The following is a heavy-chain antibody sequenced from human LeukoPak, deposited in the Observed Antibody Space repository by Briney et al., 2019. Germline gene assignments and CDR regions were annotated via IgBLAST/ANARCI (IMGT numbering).Heavy chain of an antibody. CDR1: GYTFTGYY. V-gene: IGHV1-2*02. D-gene: IGHD1-26*01. Sequence: ASVKVSXKASGYTFTGYYMHWVRQAPGQGLEWMGWINPNSGGTNYAQKFQGRVTMTRDTSISTAYMELSRLRSDDTAVYYCARDSPLAQGGSYTFDYWGQGTLVTVSS. CDR3: ARDSPLAQGGSYTFDY. J-gene: IGHJ4*02. CDR2: INPNSGGT.